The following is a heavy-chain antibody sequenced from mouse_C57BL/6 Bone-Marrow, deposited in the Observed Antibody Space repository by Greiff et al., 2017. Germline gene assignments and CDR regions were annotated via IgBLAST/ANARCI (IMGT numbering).Heavy chain of an antibody. D-gene: IGHD2-13*01. J-gene: IGHJ1*03. V-gene: IGHV1-67*01. Sequence: QVQLKESGPELVRPGVSVKISCKGSGYTFTDYAMHWVKQSHAKSLEWIGVISTYYGDASYNKKFKDKATMTVDKSSSTAYMELARLTSEDSAVYYCAKGETRKAWYFDVWGTGTTVTVSS. CDR1: GYTFTDYA. CDR2: ISTYYGDA. CDR3: AKGETRKAWYFDV.